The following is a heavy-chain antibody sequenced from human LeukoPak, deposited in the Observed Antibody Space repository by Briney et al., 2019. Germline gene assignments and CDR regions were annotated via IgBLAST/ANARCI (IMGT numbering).Heavy chain of an antibody. D-gene: IGHD4-17*01. CDR3: ARGSYGETYY. J-gene: IGHJ4*02. V-gene: IGHV1-69*05. CDR2: IIPIFGTA. Sequence: GASVKVSCKASGGTFSSYAISWVRQAPSQGLEWMGGIIPIFGTANYAQKFQGRVTMTTDTSTSTAYMELRSLRSDDTAVYYCARGSYGETYYWGQGTLVTVSS. CDR1: GGTFSSYA.